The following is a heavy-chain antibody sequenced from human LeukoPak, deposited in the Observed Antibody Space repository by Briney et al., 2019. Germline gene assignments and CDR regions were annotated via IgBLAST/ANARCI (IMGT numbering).Heavy chain of an antibody. D-gene: IGHD3-9*01. Sequence: GGSLRLSCAASGITVSSKYMSWVRQAPGKGLEWVSVIYSGGSTYYADSVKGRFTISRDNSKNTLYLQMNSLRADDAAVYYCARASSKQLAGYLPDGFDIWGQGTMVTVSS. V-gene: IGHV3-53*01. J-gene: IGHJ3*02. CDR3: ARASSKQLAGYLPDGFDI. CDR2: IYSGGST. CDR1: GITVSSKY.